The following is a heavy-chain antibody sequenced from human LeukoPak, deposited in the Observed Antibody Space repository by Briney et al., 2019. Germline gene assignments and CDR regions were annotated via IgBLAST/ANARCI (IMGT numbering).Heavy chain of an antibody. CDR1: GGSIRSYY. CDR2: IYASGGA. D-gene: IGHD6-19*01. Sequence: SETLSLTCTVSGGSIRSYYWSWIRQPPGKGLEWIGYIYASGGANYNPSLKSRVTISLDSSENRFSLKLTSVTAADTAVYYCAREAPGGSGWTYFDYWGQGSLVTVSS. V-gene: IGHV4-59*01. J-gene: IGHJ4*02. CDR3: AREAPGGSGWTYFDY.